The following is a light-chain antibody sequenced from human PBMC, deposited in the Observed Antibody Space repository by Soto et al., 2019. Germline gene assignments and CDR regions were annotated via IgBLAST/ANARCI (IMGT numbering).Light chain of an antibody. CDR3: TSYTSSSSYV. J-gene: IGLJ1*01. V-gene: IGLV2-14*03. CDR2: AVS. CDR1: SSDVGGYNS. Sequence: QSALTQPASVSGSPGQSITISCTGTSSDVGGYNSVSWYQQHPGRAPKLILYAVSNRPSGVSNRFSASKSGNTASLTISGLQAEDEADYYCTSYTSSSSYVFGTGTKVTVL.